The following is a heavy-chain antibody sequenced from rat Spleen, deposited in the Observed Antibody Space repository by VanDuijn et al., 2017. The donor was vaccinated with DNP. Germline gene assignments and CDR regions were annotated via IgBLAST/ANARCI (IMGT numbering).Heavy chain of an antibody. V-gene: IGHV3-1*01. CDR2: ISYSGST. Sequence: EVQLQESGPGLVKPSQSLSLTCSVTGYSITSNYWGWIRKFPGDKMEWIGHISYSGSTSYNPSLKSRISITNDTSKNQFFLQLNSVTTEETATYYCARYYYSGADYWGQGVMVTVSS. CDR1: GYSITSNY. J-gene: IGHJ2*01. D-gene: IGHD1-1*01. CDR3: ARYYYSGADY.